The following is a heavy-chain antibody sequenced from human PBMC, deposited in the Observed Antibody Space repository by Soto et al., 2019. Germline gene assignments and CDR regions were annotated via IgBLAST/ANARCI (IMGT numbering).Heavy chain of an antibody. CDR1: GGTFSSDA. D-gene: IGHD6-19*01. J-gene: IGHJ6*02. CDR2: IIPIFGTA. Sequence: PRASVKVSCKASGGTFSSDAISWVRQAPGQGLEWMGGIIPIFGTANYAQKFQGRVTITADESTSTAYMELSSLRSEDTAVYYCGYGIAVAGHYYGMDVWGQGTTVTVSS. V-gene: IGHV1-69*13. CDR3: GYGIAVAGHYYGMDV.